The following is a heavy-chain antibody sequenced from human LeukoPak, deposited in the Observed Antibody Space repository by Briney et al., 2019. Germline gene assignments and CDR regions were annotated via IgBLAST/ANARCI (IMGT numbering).Heavy chain of an antibody. Sequence: GESLKISCKGSGYSFTSYWIGWVRQMPGKGLGWIGIIYPGDSDTRYSPSFQGQVTISADTSISTASLQWSSWKASDTAMYYCARLGITIFEAPVDVWGKGTTVTVSS. J-gene: IGHJ6*04. CDR2: IYPGDSDT. CDR1: GYSFTSYW. CDR3: ARLGITIFEAPVDV. D-gene: IGHD3-3*01. V-gene: IGHV5-51*01.